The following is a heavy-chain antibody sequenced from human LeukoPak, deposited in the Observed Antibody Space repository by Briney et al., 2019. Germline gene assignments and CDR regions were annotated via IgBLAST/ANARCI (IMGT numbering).Heavy chain of an antibody. Sequence: SETLSLTCTVSGGSVSSGSYYWSWIQQPPGKGLEWIGYIYYSGSTNYNPSLKSRVTISVDTSKNQFSLKLSSVTAADTAVYYCAREGYSYGYFDYWGQGTLVTVSS. V-gene: IGHV4-61*01. CDR2: IYYSGST. J-gene: IGHJ4*02. CDR1: GGSVSSGSYY. D-gene: IGHD5-18*01. CDR3: AREGYSYGYFDY.